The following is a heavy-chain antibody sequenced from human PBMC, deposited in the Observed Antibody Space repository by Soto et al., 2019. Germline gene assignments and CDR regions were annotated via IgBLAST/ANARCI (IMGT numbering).Heavy chain of an antibody. CDR3: ALRKTGSYFDY. D-gene: IGHD1-26*01. J-gene: IGHJ4*02. CDR1: GFTFTTYA. CDR2: ISGSGGSA. Sequence: GGSLRLSCEGSGFTFTTYAMSWVRQAPGKGLEWVSAISGSGGSAYYTDSVKGRFTISRDNSKNTLYLQMNTLRAEDTGLHYCALRKTGSYFDYWGQGSLVTVPS. V-gene: IGHV3-23*01.